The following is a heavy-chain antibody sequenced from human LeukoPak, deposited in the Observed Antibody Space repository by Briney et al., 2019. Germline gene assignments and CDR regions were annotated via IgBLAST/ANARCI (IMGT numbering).Heavy chain of an antibody. CDR2: IKQDGSEK. J-gene: IGHJ4*02. D-gene: IGHD1-26*01. Sequence: GGSLRLSCTASGFTFSSYWMSWVRQAPGKGLEWVANIKQDGSEKYYVDSVKGRFTISRDNAKNSLYLQMNSLRAEDTAVYYCARVSGSNLFAYWGQGTLVTVSS. V-gene: IGHV3-7*04. CDR1: GFTFSSYW. CDR3: ARVSGSNLFAY.